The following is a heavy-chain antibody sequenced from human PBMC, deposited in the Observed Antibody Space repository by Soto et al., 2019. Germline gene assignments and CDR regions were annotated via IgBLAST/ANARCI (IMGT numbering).Heavy chain of an antibody. J-gene: IGHJ4*02. V-gene: IGHV3-7*01. CDR1: GFNVMSYW. CDR3: ARDIGFDYVN. D-gene: IGHD3-16*01. CDR2: VKEDGSEL. Sequence: VGSLRLSCPVSGFNVMSYWMSWVRQAPGKGLEWVASVKEDGSELYYLHSVRGRFSMTRDSAGNALHLTMNYLSAEDTGVYFCARDIGFDYVNWGQGIPVTVSS.